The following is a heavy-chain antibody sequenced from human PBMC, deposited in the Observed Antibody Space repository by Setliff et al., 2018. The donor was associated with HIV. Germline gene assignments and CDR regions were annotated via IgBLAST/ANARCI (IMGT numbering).Heavy chain of an antibody. Sequence: PSETLSLTCTVSSDPIFIGGYYWSWIRQHPGKGLEWIGFIHYTGNTNYNPSLKSRVTMSTDTSKNQLSLKPNSVTAADTAVYYCARHWNYDTGLDPFNIWGQGTMVTVSS. D-gene: IGHD3-22*01. J-gene: IGHJ3*02. CDR1: SDPIFIGGYY. CDR3: ARHWNYDTGLDPFNI. V-gene: IGHV4-61*08. CDR2: IHYTGNT.